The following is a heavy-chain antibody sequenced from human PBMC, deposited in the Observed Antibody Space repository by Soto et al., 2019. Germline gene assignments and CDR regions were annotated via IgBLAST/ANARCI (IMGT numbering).Heavy chain of an antibody. D-gene: IGHD6-13*01. CDR2: IFANGHT. J-gene: IGHJ5*02. V-gene: IGHV4-4*07. CDR1: GGSISEKY. CDR3: VASLAASGLNWLDP. Sequence: LSLTCIVSGGSISEKYWNWVRQPPGKGLEWIGLIFANGHTDYNPSLKSRVTMSVDASKNQFSLRLTSMTAADTAVYYCVASLAASGLNWLDPWGRGTLVTVSS.